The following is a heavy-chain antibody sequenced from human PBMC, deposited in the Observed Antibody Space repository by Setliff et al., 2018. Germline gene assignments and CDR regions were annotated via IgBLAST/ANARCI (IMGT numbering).Heavy chain of an antibody. CDR3: ARDSGYSSSWYAQKYYFDY. D-gene: IGHD6-13*01. Sequence: PGGSLRLSCAASGYTSSSYAMTWVRQAPGKGLEWVSAISGSGGSTYYADSVKGRFTISRDNSKNTLYLQMNSLRGEDTAVYYCARDSGYSSSWYAQKYYFDYWGQGTLVTVSS. CDR2: ISGSGGST. V-gene: IGHV3-23*01. CDR1: GYTSSSYA. J-gene: IGHJ4*02.